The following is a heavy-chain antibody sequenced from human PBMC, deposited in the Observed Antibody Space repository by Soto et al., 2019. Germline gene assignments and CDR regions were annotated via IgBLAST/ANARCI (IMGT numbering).Heavy chain of an antibody. CDR1: GFSFDEYG. V-gene: IGHV3-9*01. CDR3: AKSTGRAYFFYFGVDV. Sequence: GGSLRLSCAASGFSFDEYGMHWVRQPPGKGLEWVSGISWNSGSIDYADSVKGRFTISRDNAKKSLYLQMNSLRPEDTAFYYCAKSTGRAYFFYFGVDVWGLGTKVTVSS. J-gene: IGHJ6*02. CDR2: ISWNSGSI. D-gene: IGHD3-10*01.